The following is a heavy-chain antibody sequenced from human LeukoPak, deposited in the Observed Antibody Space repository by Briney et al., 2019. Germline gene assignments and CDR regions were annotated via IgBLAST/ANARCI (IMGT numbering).Heavy chain of an antibody. CDR2: ISWNSGSI. J-gene: IGHJ4*02. CDR3: AKQGKLLHYFDY. D-gene: IGHD4-23*01. V-gene: IGHV3-9*01. Sequence: GGSLRLSCAASGFTFDDYAMPWVRQAPGKGLEWVSGISWNSGSIGYADSVKGRFTISRDNAKNSLYLQMNSLRAEDTALYYCAKQGKLLHYFDYWGQGTLVTVSS. CDR1: GFTFDDYA.